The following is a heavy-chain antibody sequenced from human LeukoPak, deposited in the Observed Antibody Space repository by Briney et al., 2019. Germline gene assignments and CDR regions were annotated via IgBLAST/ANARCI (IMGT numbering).Heavy chain of an antibody. Sequence: GASVKVSCKASGYTFTTYYIHWVRQAPGQGLEWMGIINPSGGSTSYAQKLQGRGTMTRDTSTSTVYMEMSSLRSEDTAVYYCARGHVSRRYYDSTDYLDWFDPWGQGTLVTVSS. CDR1: GYTFTTYY. V-gene: IGHV1-46*04. J-gene: IGHJ5*02. CDR3: ARGHVSRRYYDSTDYLDWFDP. D-gene: IGHD3-22*01. CDR2: INPSGGST.